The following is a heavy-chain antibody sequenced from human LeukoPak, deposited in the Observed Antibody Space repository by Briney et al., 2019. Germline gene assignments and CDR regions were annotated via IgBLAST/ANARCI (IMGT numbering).Heavy chain of an antibody. CDR2: IYYSGST. V-gene: IGHV4-59*01. CDR3: ARTYYSSWSYYYYGMDV. Sequence: PSETLSLTCTVSGGSISSYYWSWIRQPPGKGLEWIGYIYYSGSTKYNPSLKSRVTISVDTSKNQFSLKLSSVTAADTAVYYCARTYYSSWSYYYYGMDVWGQGTTVTVSS. CDR1: GGSISSYY. J-gene: IGHJ6*02. D-gene: IGHD6-13*01.